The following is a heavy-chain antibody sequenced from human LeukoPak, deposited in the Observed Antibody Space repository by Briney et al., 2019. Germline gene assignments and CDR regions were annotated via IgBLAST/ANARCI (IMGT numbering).Heavy chain of an antibody. D-gene: IGHD2-2*01. CDR1: GGTFSNDG. CDR3: ATVGPDVVPAAYRGNDAFDI. Sequence: ASANVSCKASGGTFSNDGISWVRQAPGQGLEWMGRIIPNLGMALYAQKSKGRVTITADKSPSTAYMELSSLTSEDTAVYYCATVGPDVVPAAYRGNDAFDIWGQGTMVTVSS. J-gene: IGHJ3*02. CDR2: IIPNLGMA. V-gene: IGHV1-69*04.